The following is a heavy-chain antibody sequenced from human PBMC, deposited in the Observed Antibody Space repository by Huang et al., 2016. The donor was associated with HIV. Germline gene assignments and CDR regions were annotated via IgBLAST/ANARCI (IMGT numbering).Heavy chain of an antibody. CDR3: ARATYYDFWSGYRSFDY. CDR1: GGTFSSYA. Sequence: QVQLVQSGAEVKKPGSSVKVSCKASGGTFSSYAISWVRQAPGQGLEWMGGIIPILCTANYAQKFQGRVTITADESTSTAYMELSSLISEDTAVYYCARATYYDFWSGYRSFDYWGQGTLVTVSS. J-gene: IGHJ4*02. V-gene: IGHV1-69*13. D-gene: IGHD3-3*01. CDR2: IIPILCTA.